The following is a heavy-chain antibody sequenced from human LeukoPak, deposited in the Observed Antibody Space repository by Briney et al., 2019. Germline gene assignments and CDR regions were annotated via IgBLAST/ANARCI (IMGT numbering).Heavy chain of an antibody. Sequence: SETLSLTCTVSGGSISSGSYYWSWIRQPAGKGLEWIGRIYTSGSTNYNPSLKCRVTMSIDTSKNQFSLKLSSVTAADTAIYYCARDAKYYYGSRTYFFFEYWGQGTLLTVSS. D-gene: IGHD3-10*01. CDR2: IYTSGST. V-gene: IGHV4-61*02. CDR1: GGSISSGSYY. J-gene: IGHJ4*02. CDR3: ARDAKYYYGSRTYFFFEY.